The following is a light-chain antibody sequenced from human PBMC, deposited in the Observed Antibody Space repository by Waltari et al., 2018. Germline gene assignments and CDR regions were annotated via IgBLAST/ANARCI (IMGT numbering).Light chain of an antibody. V-gene: IGKV3-20*01. CDR2: GAS. J-gene: IGKJ1*01. CDR3: QQYGTSPQT. CDR1: QRVSSNF. Sequence: VLNQSPGTLSFSPGERATLSCRASQRVSSNFLAWFQQKPGQAPRLLMYGASSRASGIPDRFSGSGSETDFTLTISRLESEDVAVYYCQQYGTSPQTFGQGTKVEI.